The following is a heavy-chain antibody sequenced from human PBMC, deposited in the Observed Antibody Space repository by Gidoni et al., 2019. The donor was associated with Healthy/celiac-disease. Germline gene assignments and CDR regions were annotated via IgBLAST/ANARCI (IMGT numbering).Heavy chain of an antibody. Sequence: QVQLVESGGGVVQPGRSLRLSCAASGFTFSRYAMHWVRQAPGKGLEWVAVISYDGSNKYYADSVKGRFTISRDNSKNTLYLQMNSLRAEDTAVYYCARDPHDYGDYGLDFWGQGTLVTVSS. D-gene: IGHD4-17*01. CDR2: ISYDGSNK. CDR1: GFTFSRYA. V-gene: IGHV3-30*04. CDR3: ARDPHDYGDYGLDF. J-gene: IGHJ4*02.